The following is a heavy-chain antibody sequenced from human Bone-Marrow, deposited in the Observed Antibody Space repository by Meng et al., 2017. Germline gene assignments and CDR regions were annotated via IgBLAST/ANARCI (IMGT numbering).Heavy chain of an antibody. V-gene: IGHV3-20*04. Sequence: GESLKISCAASGFTFDDYGMSWVRQAPGKGLEWVSGINWNGGSTGYADSVKGRFTISRDNAKNSLYLQMNSLRAEDTAVYYCAMQRGGYYYGSGSAYYFDYWGQGTLVTVSS. CDR2: INWNGGST. D-gene: IGHD3-10*01. CDR1: GFTFDDYG. CDR3: AMQRGGYYYGSGSAYYFDY. J-gene: IGHJ4*02.